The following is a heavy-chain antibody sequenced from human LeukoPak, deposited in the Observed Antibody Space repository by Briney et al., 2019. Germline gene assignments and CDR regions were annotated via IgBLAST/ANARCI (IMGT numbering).Heavy chain of an antibody. CDR2: ISSSGSTI. CDR3: AREGEIVANWYFDL. Sequence: GGSLRLSCAASGFTFSSFEMNWVGQAPGKGLKGFSYISSSGSTIYYAGSVKGRFTISRDNAKNSLYLQMNSLRAEDTAVYYCAREGEIVANWYFDLWGRGTLVTVSS. CDR1: GFTFSSFE. V-gene: IGHV3-48*03. J-gene: IGHJ2*01. D-gene: IGHD5-12*01.